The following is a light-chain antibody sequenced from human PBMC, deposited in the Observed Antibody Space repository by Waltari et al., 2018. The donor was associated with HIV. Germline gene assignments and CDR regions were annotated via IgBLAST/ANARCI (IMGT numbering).Light chain of an antibody. Sequence: QSVLTQPPSVSAAPGQKVTISCSGSSSNIGNDYVSWYQHVPGEAPSILIYDNNNRPAGIPDRFSGSKSGASAALDITGLQTGDEADYYCGTWDPRLSAGVFGGGTKLTVL. CDR1: SSNIGNDY. J-gene: IGLJ3*02. CDR3: GTWDPRLSAGV. CDR2: DNN. V-gene: IGLV1-51*01.